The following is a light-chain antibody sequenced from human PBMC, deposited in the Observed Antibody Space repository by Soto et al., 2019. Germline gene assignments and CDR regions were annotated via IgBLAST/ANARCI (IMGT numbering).Light chain of an antibody. V-gene: IGKV3-15*01. J-gene: IGKJ1*01. CDR3: QQYNNWPPDRT. CDR2: GAS. Sequence: EIVMTKSPATLSVSPGERATLSGRASQSVSSNLALYQQKPGQAPRLLIYGASTRATGIPARFSGSGSGTELTLTISSLQSEDFAIYFCQQYNNWPPDRTFGQGTKVEIK. CDR1: QSVSSN.